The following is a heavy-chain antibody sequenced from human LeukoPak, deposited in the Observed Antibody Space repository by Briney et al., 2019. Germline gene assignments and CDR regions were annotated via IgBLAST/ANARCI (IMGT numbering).Heavy chain of an antibody. V-gene: IGHV1-46*01. J-gene: IGHJ4*02. CDR3: AREGAVALKHFDL. CDR1: GFSLTSNY. D-gene: IGHD6-19*01. CDR2: MRPTDAYT. Sequence: ASVKVSCKASGFSLTSNYMHWVRQAPGQGLEWMGYMRPTDAYTGYAPKFQGRVIVTRDTSTNTVYMELSSLRSDDTAVYYCAREGAVALKHFDLWGQGTLVTVSS.